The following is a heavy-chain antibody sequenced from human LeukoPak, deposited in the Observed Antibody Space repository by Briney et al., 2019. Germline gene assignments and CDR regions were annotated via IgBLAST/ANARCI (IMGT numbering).Heavy chain of an antibody. CDR2: IYYSGST. J-gene: IGHJ6*02. Sequence: PSETLSLTCTVSGGSISSGGYYWSWIRQHPGKGLEWIGYIYYSGSTYYNPSLKSRVTISVDTSKNQFSLKLSSVTAADTAVYYCARGLNDFWSGYYSYYGMDVWGQGTTVTVSS. CDR1: GGSISSGGYY. CDR3: ARGLNDFWSGYYSYYGMDV. V-gene: IGHV4-31*03. D-gene: IGHD3-3*01.